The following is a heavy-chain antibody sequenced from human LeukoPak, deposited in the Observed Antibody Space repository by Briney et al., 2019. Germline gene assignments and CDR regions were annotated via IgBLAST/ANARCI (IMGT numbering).Heavy chain of an antibody. Sequence: GGSLRLSCAASGFTFSSYSMNWVRQAPGKGLEWVSSISSSGSYIYYADSVKGRFTISRDNAKNSLYLQMNSLRAEDTAVYYCARDPYSSAEYYFDYWGQGTLVTVSS. J-gene: IGHJ4*02. CDR2: ISSSGSYI. CDR3: ARDPYSSAEYYFDY. CDR1: GFTFSSYS. V-gene: IGHV3-21*01. D-gene: IGHD6-25*01.